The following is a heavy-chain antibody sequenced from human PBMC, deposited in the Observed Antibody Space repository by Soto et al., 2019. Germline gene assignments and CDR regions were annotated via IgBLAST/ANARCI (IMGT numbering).Heavy chain of an antibody. D-gene: IGHD1-20*01. CDR1: GYNFSSW. Sequence: GESLKISCKGSGYNFSSWIGWVRQMPGKGLEWMGIIHPGDSDTRYSPSFQGQVAISADKSISTAYLQWSSLKASDTAMYYCARLGNWNKRLPPDYWGQGTLVTVSS. CDR2: IHPGDSDT. V-gene: IGHV5-51*01. CDR3: ARLGNWNKRLPPDY. J-gene: IGHJ4*02.